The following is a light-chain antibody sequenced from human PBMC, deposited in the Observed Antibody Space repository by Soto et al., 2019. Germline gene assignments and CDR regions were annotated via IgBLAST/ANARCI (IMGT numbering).Light chain of an antibody. Sequence: QSALTQPPSASGSPGQSVTISCTGTSSDVGGYNYVSWYQQHPGKAPKLIIHEVTKRPSGVPDRISGSKSGNTASLTVSGLQAEDEADYFCLSFTTSSTYVFGTGTKLTVL. CDR3: LSFTTSSTYV. CDR1: SSDVGGYNY. V-gene: IGLV2-8*01. J-gene: IGLJ1*01. CDR2: EVT.